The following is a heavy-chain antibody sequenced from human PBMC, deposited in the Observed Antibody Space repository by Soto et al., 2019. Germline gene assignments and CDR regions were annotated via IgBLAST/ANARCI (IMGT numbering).Heavy chain of an antibody. Sequence: QVQLVESGGGLVKPGGSLRLSCAVSGFTFSDYYMTWIHQAPGKGLEWVSYISSSTSHTNYADSVKGRFTISRDNAKNSLFLPMNSLRAEDTAVYYCARGRGAAADYFDFWGQGTLVTVSS. V-gene: IGHV3-11*05. CDR2: ISSSTSHT. J-gene: IGHJ4*02. CDR1: GFTFSDYY. D-gene: IGHD6-13*01. CDR3: ARGRGAAADYFDF.